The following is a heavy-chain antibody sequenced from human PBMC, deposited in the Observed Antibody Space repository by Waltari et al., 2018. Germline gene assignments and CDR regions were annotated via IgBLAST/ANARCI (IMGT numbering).Heavy chain of an antibody. V-gene: IGHV3-23*01. CDR2: ISDSGGST. CDR3: GKLDYDGNGFPNYFDH. D-gene: IGHD3-22*01. CDR1: GFPFLGFA. J-gene: IGHJ4*02. Sequence: EVRLLESGGGLVQPGGSLRLSCSASGFPFLGFALTWVRQAPGKGLDWVSTISDSGGSTYYADSVKGRFTISRDNSKITLYLQMSSLRVEDTAIYYCGKLDYDGNGFPNYFDHWGQGTLVTVSS.